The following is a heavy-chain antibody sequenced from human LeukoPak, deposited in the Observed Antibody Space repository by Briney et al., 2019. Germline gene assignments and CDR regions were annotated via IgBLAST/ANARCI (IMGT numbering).Heavy chain of an antibody. J-gene: IGHJ4*02. CDR3: ARGWDYNFWSNYDH. CDR1: GFNFNQYG. D-gene: IGHD3-3*01. CDR2: IRYDGSDK. V-gene: IGHV3-30*02. Sequence: GGSLRLSCVTSGFNFNQYGTHWVRQAPGKGLEWVSYIRYDGSDKHYADSVKGRFTISRDDSKNTLYLQMSSLRAEDTAVYYCARGWDYNFWSNYDHWGQGNLVTVSS.